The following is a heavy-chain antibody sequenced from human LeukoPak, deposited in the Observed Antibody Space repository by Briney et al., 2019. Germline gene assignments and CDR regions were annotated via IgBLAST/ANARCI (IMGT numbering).Heavy chain of an antibody. V-gene: IGHV3-53*01. Sequence: GGSLRLSCAASGLTVSSNYMTWVPQAPGKGLEWVSVIYRDGSTYYADSVKGRFTISRDNSKNTVYLQMNSLRAEDTAVYYCARGLGYCSGGSCYPFDYWGQGTLVTVSS. D-gene: IGHD2-15*01. CDR2: IYRDGST. CDR3: ARGLGYCSGGSCYPFDY. J-gene: IGHJ4*02. CDR1: GLTVSSNY.